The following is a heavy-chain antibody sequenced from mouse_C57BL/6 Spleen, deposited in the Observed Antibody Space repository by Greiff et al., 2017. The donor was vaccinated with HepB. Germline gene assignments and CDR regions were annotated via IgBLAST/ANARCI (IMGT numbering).Heavy chain of an antibody. J-gene: IGHJ4*01. CDR1: GFNIKDYY. Sequence: VQLKESGAELVKPGASVKLSCTASGFNIKDYYMHWVKQRTEQGLEWIGRIDPEDGETKYAPKFQGKATITAETSSNPAYLQLSRLTSEDTAVYYCARSYGSSSYYAMDYWGQGTSVTVSS. V-gene: IGHV14-2*01. CDR2: IDPEDGET. D-gene: IGHD1-1*01. CDR3: ARSYGSSSYYAMDY.